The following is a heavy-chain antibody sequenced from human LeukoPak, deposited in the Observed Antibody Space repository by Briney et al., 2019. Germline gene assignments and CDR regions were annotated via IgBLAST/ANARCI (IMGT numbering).Heavy chain of an antibody. CDR3: ARARAYCSRTSCYAPEDY. Sequence: ASVEVSCKASGYTFASFGVSWVRQAPGQGLEWMGWISGYNGNTNYAQKFQGRVTMTTYTSTSTAYMELRSLRSDDTAVYYCARARAYCSRTSCYAPEDYWGQGTLVTVSS. CDR2: ISGYNGNT. V-gene: IGHV1-18*01. CDR1: GYTFASFG. J-gene: IGHJ4*02. D-gene: IGHD2-2*01.